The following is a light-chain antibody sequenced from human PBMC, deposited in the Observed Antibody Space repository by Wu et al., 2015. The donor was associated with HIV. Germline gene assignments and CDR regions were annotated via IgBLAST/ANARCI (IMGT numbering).Light chain of an antibody. CDR3: QQYNNWPPLT. CDR2: GAS. V-gene: IGKV3-15*01. J-gene: IGKJ4*01. CDR1: QSVSSN. Sequence: EVVMTQSPDTLSVSPGERATLSCRASQSVSSNLAWYQQKPGQAPRLLIYGASTRATGIPDRFSGSGSATEFTLTISSLQSEDFAVYYCQQYNNWPPLTFGGGPRWRSN.